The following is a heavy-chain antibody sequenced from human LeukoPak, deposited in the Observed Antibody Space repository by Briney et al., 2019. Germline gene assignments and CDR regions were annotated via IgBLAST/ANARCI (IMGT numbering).Heavy chain of an antibody. Sequence: GGSLRLSCAASGFTFSSYGMHWVRQAPGKGLEWVAFIRYDGSNKYYADSVKGRFTISRDNSKNTLYLQMNSLRAEDTAVYYCAKLVPAAIRGGDYWGQGTLVTVSS. D-gene: IGHD2-2*02. CDR1: GFTFSSYG. CDR3: AKLVPAAIRGGDY. CDR2: IRYDGSNK. V-gene: IGHV3-30*02. J-gene: IGHJ4*02.